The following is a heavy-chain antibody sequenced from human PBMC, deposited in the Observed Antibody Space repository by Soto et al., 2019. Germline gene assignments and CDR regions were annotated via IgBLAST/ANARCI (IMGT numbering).Heavy chain of an antibody. V-gene: IGHV1-18*01. D-gene: IGHD4-17*01. Sequence: QVQLVQSGAEVKKPGASVKVSCKASGYTFTSYGISWVRQAPGQVLEWMGWISAYNGNTNYAQKLQGRVTRTTDTSPSTAYMELRSLRSDDTAVYYCARDRGGAYGDSPNWFEPWGQGTLVTVSS. CDR1: GYTFTSYG. CDR3: ARDRGGAYGDSPNWFEP. J-gene: IGHJ5*02. CDR2: ISAYNGNT.